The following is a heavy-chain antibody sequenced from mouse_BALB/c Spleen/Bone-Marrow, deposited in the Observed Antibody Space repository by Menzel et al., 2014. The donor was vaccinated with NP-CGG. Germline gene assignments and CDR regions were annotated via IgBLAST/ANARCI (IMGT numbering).Heavy chain of an antibody. D-gene: IGHD1-1*02. V-gene: IGHV1-9*01. Sequence: VKLVESGAELMKPGASVKISCKATGYTFSSYWIEWVNQRPGHDLEWIGEILPGSGSTNYNEKFRGKATFTTDTSSNTAYMQLSSLTSEDSAVYYCARGGGKGNWYFDVWGAGTTVTVSS. CDR3: ARGGGKGNWYFDV. CDR1: GYTFSSYW. J-gene: IGHJ1*01. CDR2: ILPGSGST.